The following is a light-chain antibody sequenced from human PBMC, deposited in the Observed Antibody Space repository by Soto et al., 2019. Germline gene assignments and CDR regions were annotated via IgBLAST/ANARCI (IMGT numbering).Light chain of an antibody. Sequence: QSALTQPPSASGSPGQSVTISCTGTSSDVGGYNYVSWYQQHPGKAPKLIISEVSKRPSGVPDRFSGSKSGNTASLTVSGLQAEDEADYYCTSNAGSNTYVFGIGTKLTVL. V-gene: IGLV2-8*01. CDR1: SSDVGGYNY. CDR2: EVS. J-gene: IGLJ1*01. CDR3: TSNAGSNTYV.